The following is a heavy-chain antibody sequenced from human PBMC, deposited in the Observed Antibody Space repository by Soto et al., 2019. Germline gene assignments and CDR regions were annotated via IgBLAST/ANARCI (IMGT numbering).Heavy chain of an antibody. CDR1: GYSFTSYW. V-gene: IGHV5-51*01. D-gene: IGHD2-2*02. J-gene: IGHJ5*02. CDR2: IYPGDSDT. CDR3: ARQDCSSTSCYTRWFDP. Sequence: GESLKISCKGSGYSFTSYWIGWVRRMPGKGLEWMGIIYPGDSDTRYSPSFQGQVTISADKSISTAYLQWSSLKASDTAMYYCARQDCSSTSCYTRWFDPWGQGTLVTVSS.